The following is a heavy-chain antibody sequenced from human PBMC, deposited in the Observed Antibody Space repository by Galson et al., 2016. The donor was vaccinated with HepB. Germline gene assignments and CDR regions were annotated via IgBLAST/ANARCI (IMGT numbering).Heavy chain of an antibody. D-gene: IGHD1-26*01. CDR2: IDPSDSYT. Sequence: QSGAEVKKPGESLRISCKGSGDNFIGNWINWVRQMPGKGLEWMGKIDPSDSYTDYNPSFQGHVTISADKSNTTAYLHWSRLGASDTAMYFCASGEILYDWGQGTLVTVSS. J-gene: IGHJ4*02. V-gene: IGHV5-10-1*01. CDR3: ASGEILYD. CDR1: GDNFIGNW.